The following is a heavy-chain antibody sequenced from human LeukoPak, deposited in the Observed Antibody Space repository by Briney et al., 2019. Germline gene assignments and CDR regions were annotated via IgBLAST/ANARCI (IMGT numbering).Heavy chain of an antibody. Sequence: GGSLRLSCAASGFAVSSTYMSWVRQAPGKGLDWVSVIYSGGSTYYAGSVKGRFTISRDNSKNMVYLQMNSLRAEDTAVYYCARLPGGRQLNWGQGTLVTVS. CDR1: GFAVSSTY. J-gene: IGHJ4*02. D-gene: IGHD1-1*01. CDR2: IYSGGST. CDR3: ARLPGGRQLN. V-gene: IGHV3-53*01.